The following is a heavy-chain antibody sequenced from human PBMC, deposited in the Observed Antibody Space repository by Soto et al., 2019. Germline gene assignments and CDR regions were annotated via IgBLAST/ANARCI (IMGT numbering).Heavy chain of an antibody. CDR1: GGTFSSCA. Sequence: SVKVTCKASGGTFSSCAIIWVRQAPGQGLEWMGGIIPIFGTANYAQKFQGRVTITADESTSTAYMELSSLRSEDTAVYYCARPGFRQDYYDSSGYYYVMVYWGQGTLVTVSS. D-gene: IGHD3-22*01. J-gene: IGHJ4*02. V-gene: IGHV1-69*13. CDR2: IIPIFGTA. CDR3: ARPGFRQDYYDSSGYYYVMVY.